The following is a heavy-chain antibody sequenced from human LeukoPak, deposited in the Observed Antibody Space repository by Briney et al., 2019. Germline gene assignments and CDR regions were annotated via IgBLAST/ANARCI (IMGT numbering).Heavy chain of an antibody. CDR3: ARDPSETYYYETNAFDI. CDR2: ISYDGSHK. Sequence: GGSLRLSCAASGFTFSSYAMHWVRQAPGKGLEWVAVISYDGSHKYYADSVKGRFTISRDNSKNTLYLQMNSLRAEDTAVYYCARDPSETYYYETNAFDIWGQGTMVTVSS. V-gene: IGHV3-30-3*01. J-gene: IGHJ3*02. CDR1: GFTFSSYA. D-gene: IGHD3-22*01.